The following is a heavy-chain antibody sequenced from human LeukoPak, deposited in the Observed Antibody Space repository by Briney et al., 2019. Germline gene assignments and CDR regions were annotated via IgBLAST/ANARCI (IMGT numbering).Heavy chain of an antibody. Sequence: ASVKVSCKASGYTFTSYYMHWVRQAPGQGREWMGIINPRGGSTSYAQKFQGRVTMTRDTSTSTVYMELSSLRSEDTAVYYCARDPGSSSSLPYYYMDVWGKGTTVTVSS. CDR2: INPRGGST. D-gene: IGHD6-6*01. CDR1: GYTFTSYY. CDR3: ARDPGSSSSLPYYYMDV. J-gene: IGHJ6*03. V-gene: IGHV1-46*01.